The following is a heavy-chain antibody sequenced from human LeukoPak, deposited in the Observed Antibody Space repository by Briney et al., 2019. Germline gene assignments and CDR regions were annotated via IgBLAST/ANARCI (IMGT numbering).Heavy chain of an antibody. Sequence: GGSLRLSCGASGFTFSNYAMSWVRQAPGKGLEWVSAISGSGGSTYYADSAKGRFTISRDNSKNTLYLQMNSLRAEDTAVYYCAKTGSYYPEYFQHWGQGTLVTVSS. V-gene: IGHV3-23*01. D-gene: IGHD1-26*01. CDR3: AKTGSYYPEYFQH. CDR1: GFTFSNYA. J-gene: IGHJ1*01. CDR2: ISGSGGST.